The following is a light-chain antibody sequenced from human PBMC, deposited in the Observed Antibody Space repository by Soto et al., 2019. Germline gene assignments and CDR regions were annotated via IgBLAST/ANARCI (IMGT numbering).Light chain of an antibody. Sequence: IQMTQSPSSLSASVGDRVTISCRASQSIRNYVSWYQQKPGTAPKLLIRAASTLQSGVPSRFSCSGSGTDFTLTISSLQIEDFATYFCQQTDSTPQTFGQGTNVEI. CDR2: AAS. V-gene: IGKV1-39*01. J-gene: IGKJ1*01. CDR1: QSIRNY. CDR3: QQTDSTPQT.